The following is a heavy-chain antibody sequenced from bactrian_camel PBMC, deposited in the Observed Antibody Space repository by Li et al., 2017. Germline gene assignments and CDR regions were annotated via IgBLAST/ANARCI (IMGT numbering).Heavy chain of an antibody. CDR2: IEGDGRT. V-gene: IGHV3S53*01. Sequence: HVQLVESGGGAVQSGGSLGLSCVESGPVYRHNYMAWFRTVTGTEREGVAYIEGDGRTTYAESVKGRFTISKDNAKNTLYLQMNSLKPDDTAMYYCAAVIGYGAYCPTEYNYWGQGTQVTVS. CDR1: GPVYRHNY. D-gene: IGHD3*01. CDR3: AAVIGYGAYCPTEYNY. J-gene: IGHJ4*01.